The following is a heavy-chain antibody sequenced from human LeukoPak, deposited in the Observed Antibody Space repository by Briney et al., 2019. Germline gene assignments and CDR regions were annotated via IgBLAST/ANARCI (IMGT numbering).Heavy chain of an antibody. CDR3: ARGDWDYGSGSFGY. Sequence: PGRSLRLSCAASGFTFSSFAVHWVRQAPGKGLEWVAVISYDGSYKYYADSVKGRFTISRDNSKNTLYLEMNRLRSEDTAVYYCARGDWDYGSGSFGYWGQGTLVTVSS. J-gene: IGHJ4*02. D-gene: IGHD3-10*01. V-gene: IGHV3-30*04. CDR2: ISYDGSYK. CDR1: GFTFSSFA.